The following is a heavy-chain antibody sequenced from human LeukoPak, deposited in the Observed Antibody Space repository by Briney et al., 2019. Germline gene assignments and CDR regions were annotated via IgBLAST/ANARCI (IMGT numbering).Heavy chain of an antibody. CDR3: ARDRLRFLEWLFRYGMDV. CDR1: GYTFTSYA. CDR2: INAGNGNT. V-gene: IGHV1-3*01. Sequence: ASVKVSCKASGYTFTSYAMHWVRQAPGQRLEWMEWINAGNGNTKYSQKFQGRVTITRDTSASTAYMELSSLRSEDTAVYYCARDRLRFLEWLFRYGMDVWGQGTTVTVSS. J-gene: IGHJ6*02. D-gene: IGHD3-3*01.